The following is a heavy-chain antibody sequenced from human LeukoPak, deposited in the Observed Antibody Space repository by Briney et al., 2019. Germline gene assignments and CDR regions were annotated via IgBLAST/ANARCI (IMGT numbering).Heavy chain of an antibody. CDR2: ISAREGAT. D-gene: IGHD3-16*02. Sequence: GGSLRLSCAASGFTFSSYSMNWVRQAPQKGLGWVSVISAREGATYYADSVRGRFTISRDNSRNTVYPQMNSLRAEDTAVYYCANYDYVWGSHRHFEYWGQGTLVTVSS. CDR3: ANYDYVWGSHRHFEY. CDR1: GFTFSSYS. J-gene: IGHJ4*02. V-gene: IGHV3-23*01.